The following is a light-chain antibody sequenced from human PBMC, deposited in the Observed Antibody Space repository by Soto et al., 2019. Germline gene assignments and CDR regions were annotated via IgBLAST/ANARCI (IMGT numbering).Light chain of an antibody. V-gene: IGLV2-14*03. CDR3: TSFTSSSTWV. CDR1: SSDVGGYNY. J-gene: IGLJ3*02. Sequence: HSALTQPASVSGSPGQSITISCTGASSDVGGYNYVSWFRQHPGKAPKLKIYEVSNRPSGVSNRFSGSKSGYTASLTISELQAEDEADYYCTSFTSSSTWVFGGGTK. CDR2: EVS.